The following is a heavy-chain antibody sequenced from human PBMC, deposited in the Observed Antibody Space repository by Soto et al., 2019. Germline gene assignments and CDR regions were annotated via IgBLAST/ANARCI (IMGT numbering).Heavy chain of an antibody. Sequence: LRLSCAASGFTVSSGYMAWVRQAPGKWLEWISILFSGGSSYYADSVKGRFTISRDNSKNTLSLEMSSLRLEDTAVYFCARDTYSSGWYDFWGQGTLVTVSS. CDR1: GFTVSSGY. D-gene: IGHD6-19*01. CDR3: ARDTYSSGWYDF. J-gene: IGHJ4*02. CDR2: LFSGGSS. V-gene: IGHV3-53*05.